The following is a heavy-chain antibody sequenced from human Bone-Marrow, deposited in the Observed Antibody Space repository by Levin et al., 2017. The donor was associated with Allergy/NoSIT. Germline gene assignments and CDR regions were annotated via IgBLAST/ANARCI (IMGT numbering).Heavy chain of an antibody. CDR2: LSGRGGST. J-gene: IGHJ3*02. V-gene: IGHV3-23*01. CDR3: AKDSTWGAFDI. CDR1: GFTFSSYA. D-gene: IGHD7-27*01. Sequence: PGGSLRLSCAASGFTFSSYAMSWVRQAPGKGLEWVSGLSGRGGSTYYADSVKGRFTISRDNSKNTLYLQMNSLRADDTAVYYCAKDSTWGAFDIWGQGTMVTVSS.